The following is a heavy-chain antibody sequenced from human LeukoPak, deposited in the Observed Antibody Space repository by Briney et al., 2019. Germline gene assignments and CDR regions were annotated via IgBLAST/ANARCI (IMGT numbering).Heavy chain of an antibody. J-gene: IGHJ4*02. Sequence: PSETLSLTCTVSGGSISSYYWSWIRQPPGKGLEWIGYIYYSGSTTYNPSLQSRVTMSVDTSTNQISLKMTSVTAADTAIYYCARRRDLYSGSYYPFDYWGQGTLVTVSS. D-gene: IGHD1-26*01. CDR2: IYYSGST. V-gene: IGHV4-59*12. CDR3: ARRRDLYSGSYYPFDY. CDR1: GGSISSYY.